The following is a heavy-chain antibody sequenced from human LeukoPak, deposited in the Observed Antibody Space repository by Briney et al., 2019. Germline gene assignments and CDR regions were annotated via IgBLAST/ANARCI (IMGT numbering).Heavy chain of an antibody. J-gene: IGHJ4*02. Sequence: SETLSLTCTVSGGSITTTIYYWSWIRQPPGKGLEWIGSIYYSGSTYYNPSHKGRVTISVDTSKNQFSVKLSSVTAADTAVYYCARALKTSAGPSEVDYWGQGTLVTVSS. CDR3: ARALKTSAGPSEVDY. CDR1: GGSITTTIYY. V-gene: IGHV4-39*07. CDR2: IYYSGST.